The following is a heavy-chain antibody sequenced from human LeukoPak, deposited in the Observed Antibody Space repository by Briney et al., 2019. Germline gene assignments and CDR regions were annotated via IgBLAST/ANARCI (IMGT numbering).Heavy chain of an antibody. CDR2: ISSNGGST. J-gene: IGHJ4*02. CDR3: ARAGSSGWYEGAFDY. V-gene: IGHV3-64*01. Sequence: PGGSLRLSCAASGFTFSSYAMHWVRQAPGKGLEYVSAISSNGGSTYYANSVKGRFTISRDNSKNTLYLQMGSLRAEDMAVSYCARAGSSGWYEGAFDYWGQGTLVTVSS. CDR1: GFTFSSYA. D-gene: IGHD6-19*01.